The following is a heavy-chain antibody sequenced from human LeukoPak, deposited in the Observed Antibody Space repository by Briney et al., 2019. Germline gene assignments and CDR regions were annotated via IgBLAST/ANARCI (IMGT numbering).Heavy chain of an antibody. CDR3: ATLSSSGWNWDVNY. CDR2: VYYTGST. CDR1: GHSISNDYS. Sequence: PSETLSLTCSASGHSISNDYSWSRIRQPPGKGLEWIGYVYYTGSTNYNPSLKSRVTISIDTSKNQFSLKLSSVTAADTAVYHCATLSSSGWNWDVNYWGQGTLVTVSS. J-gene: IGHJ4*02. V-gene: IGHV4-38-2*01. D-gene: IGHD6-19*01.